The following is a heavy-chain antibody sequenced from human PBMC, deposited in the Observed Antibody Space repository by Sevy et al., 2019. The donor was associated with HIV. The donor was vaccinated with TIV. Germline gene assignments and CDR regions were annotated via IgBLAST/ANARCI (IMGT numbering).Heavy chain of an antibody. Sequence: GSLRLSCVGSGFRFSGYYMNWIRQAPGKGLEWVSYISGTGNTKYYTDSVKGRFTISRDKAKNSLYLEMNSLRVDDTAVYYCARDPTYYDFWAGYYTGWFDPWGQGTLVTVSS. J-gene: IGHJ5*02. D-gene: IGHD3-3*01. CDR3: ARDPTYYDFWAGYYTGWFDP. CDR1: GFRFSGYY. CDR2: ISGTGNTK. V-gene: IGHV3-11*01.